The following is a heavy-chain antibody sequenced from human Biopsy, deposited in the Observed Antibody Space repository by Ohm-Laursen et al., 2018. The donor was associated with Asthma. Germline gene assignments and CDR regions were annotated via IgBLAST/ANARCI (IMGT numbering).Heavy chain of an antibody. D-gene: IGHD2-15*01. CDR2: IHYSGST. CDR3: AGFCSGGNCPDH. J-gene: IGHJ4*02. Sequence: SETLSLTCIVSGVSISSYYWTWIRRPPGKGLEWIGNIHYSGSTYSNPSLKSRVTISVDTSKKQISLRLSSVIAADTAVYYCAGFCSGGNCPDHWGQGTLVTVSS. CDR1: GVSISSYY. V-gene: IGHV4-59*01.